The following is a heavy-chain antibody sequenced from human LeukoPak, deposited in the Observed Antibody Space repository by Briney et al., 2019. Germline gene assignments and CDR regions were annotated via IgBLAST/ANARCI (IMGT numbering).Heavy chain of an antibody. V-gene: IGHV4-39*07. CDR3: ARASYYYDSSGYHYYFDY. Sequence: PPETLSLTCTVSGGSISTSNYYWGWIRQPPGKGLEWIGNIFYSGSTYYGPSLKSRLTISLDTSRNQFSLKLSSVTAADTAVYYCARASYYYDSSGYHYYFDYWGQGTLVTVSS. D-gene: IGHD3-22*01. CDR1: GGSISTSNYY. J-gene: IGHJ4*02. CDR2: IFYSGST.